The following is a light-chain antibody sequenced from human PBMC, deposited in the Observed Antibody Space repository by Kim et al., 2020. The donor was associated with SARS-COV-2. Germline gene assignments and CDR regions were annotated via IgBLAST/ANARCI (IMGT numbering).Light chain of an antibody. CDR3: SSYTTDSPWV. CDR1: SSDIGRYNF. J-gene: IGLJ3*02. V-gene: IGLV2-14*03. Sequence: QSITVSCTGTSSDIGRYNFVSWYQQHSGRAPQLVIYDVSQRPSGVPDRFSGSKSGNTASLTISGLQPEDEADYYCSSYTTDSPWVFGGGTKVTVL. CDR2: DVS.